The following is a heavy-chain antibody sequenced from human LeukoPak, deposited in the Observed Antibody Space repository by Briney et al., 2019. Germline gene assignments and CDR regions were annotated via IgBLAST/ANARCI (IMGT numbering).Heavy chain of an antibody. Sequence: GGSLRLSCAASGFTFSSYGMHWVRQAPGKGLEWVAVIRYDGSNKYYADSVKGRFTISRDNSKNTLYLQMNSLRAEDTAVYYCAKAGYYDSSGYYENYYYYYMDVWGKGTTVTVSS. D-gene: IGHD3-22*01. CDR1: GFTFSSYG. CDR2: IRYDGSNK. CDR3: AKAGYYDSSGYYENYYYYYMDV. J-gene: IGHJ6*03. V-gene: IGHV3-30*02.